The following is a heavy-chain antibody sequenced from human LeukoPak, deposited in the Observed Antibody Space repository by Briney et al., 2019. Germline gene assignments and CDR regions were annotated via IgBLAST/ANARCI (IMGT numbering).Heavy chain of an antibody. V-gene: IGHV1-46*01. CDR3: ARDGMATTHIDY. Sequence: GASVKVSCKASGYTFTSYYMHWVRQAPGQGLEWMGIINPSGGSTSYAQKFQGRVTMTRDTSTSTAYMELSSLRSEDTAVYYCARDGMATTHIDYWGQGTLVTVSS. D-gene: IGHD5-24*01. CDR1: GYTFTSYY. CDR2: INPSGGST. J-gene: IGHJ4*02.